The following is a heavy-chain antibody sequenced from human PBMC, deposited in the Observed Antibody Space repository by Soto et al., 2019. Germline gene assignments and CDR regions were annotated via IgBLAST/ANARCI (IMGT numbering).Heavy chain of an antibody. V-gene: IGHV3-30-3*01. D-gene: IGHD2-21*02. J-gene: IGHJ6*02. CDR2: ISYDGSNK. Sequence: GGSLRLSCAASGFTFSSYAMHWVRQAPGKGLEWVAVISYDGSNKYYADSVKGRFTISRDNSKNTLYLQMNSLRAEDTAVYYCARETDRHGMDVWGQGTTVTVSS. CDR3: ARETDRHGMDV. CDR1: GFTFSSYA.